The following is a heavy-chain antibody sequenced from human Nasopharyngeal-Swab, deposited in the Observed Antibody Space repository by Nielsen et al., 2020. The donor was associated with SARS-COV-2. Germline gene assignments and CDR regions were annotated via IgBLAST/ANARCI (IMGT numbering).Heavy chain of an antibody. CDR2: ISGSGDTT. V-gene: IGHV3-23*01. D-gene: IGHD2-21*01. CDR1: GFTFSGYA. J-gene: IGHJ6*02. CDR3: AKAPYLRGLDV. Sequence: LSLTCAASGFTFSGYAMSWVRQAPGKGLEWVSIISGSGDTTYYADSVKDRFTISRDNSKNTLYLQTNSLRVEDTAVYYCAKAPYLRGLDVWGQGTTVTVSS.